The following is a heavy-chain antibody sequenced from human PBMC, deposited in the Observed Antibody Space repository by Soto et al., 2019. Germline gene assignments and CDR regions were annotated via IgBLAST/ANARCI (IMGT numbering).Heavy chain of an antibody. CDR1: GFTVRSCE. J-gene: IGHJ6*02. CDR3: TRDKGDKVAYGMDV. Sequence: EVQVVESGGGLVQPGGSLRLSCTASGFTVRSCEMNWVRQAPGKGLEWVSYINTGGVTIYADSVKGRFIISRDNAQNSLLLQMNSLRAEDTAVYYCTRDKGDKVAYGMDVWDQGTTVTVSS. V-gene: IGHV3-48*03. CDR2: INTGGVTI. D-gene: IGHD3-16*01.